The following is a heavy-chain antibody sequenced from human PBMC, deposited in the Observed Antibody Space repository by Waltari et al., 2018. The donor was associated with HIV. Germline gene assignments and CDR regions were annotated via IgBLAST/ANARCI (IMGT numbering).Heavy chain of an antibody. Sequence: EVQLLDSGGGWVQPGGSLRLSCAASGFTFGSFAMSWVRQAPGKGPGWVSGTGARGGTTYYADSVKGRFTISRDNSKNTLYLQMNRLRAEDTAVYYCAKAPLRRSSVGGEGPSHFEYWGQGTLVTVSS. V-gene: IGHV3-23*01. D-gene: IGHD3-10*01. CDR3: AKAPLRRSSVGGEGPSHFEY. CDR2: TGARGGTT. J-gene: IGHJ4*02. CDR1: GFTFGSFA.